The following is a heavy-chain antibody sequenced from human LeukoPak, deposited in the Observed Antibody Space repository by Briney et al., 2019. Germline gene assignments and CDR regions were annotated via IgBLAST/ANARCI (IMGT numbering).Heavy chain of an antibody. V-gene: IGHV3-21*01. D-gene: IGHD5-12*01. CDR3: ARDGYSGYDPSTGVDY. Sequence: PGGSLRLSCAASGFTFSSYEMNWVRQAPGKGLEWVSSISSSSSYIYYADSVKGRFTISRDNAKNSLYLQMNSLRAEDTAVYYCARDGYSGYDPSTGVDYWGQGTLVTVSS. CDR2: ISSSSSYI. J-gene: IGHJ4*02. CDR1: GFTFSSYE.